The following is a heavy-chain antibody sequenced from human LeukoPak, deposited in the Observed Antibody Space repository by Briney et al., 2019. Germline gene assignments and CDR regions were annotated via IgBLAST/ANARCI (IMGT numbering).Heavy chain of an antibody. Sequence: SETLSLTCTVSGGSISSYYWSWIRQPAGKGLEWIGRTYTSGSTNYNPSLKSRVTMSVDTSKNQFSLKLSSVTAADTAVYYCARGTIVVVPAAIRDYYYYYMDVWGKGTTVTVSS. CDR2: TYTSGST. J-gene: IGHJ6*03. D-gene: IGHD2-2*02. CDR3: ARGTIVVVPAAIRDYYYYYMDV. CDR1: GGSISSYY. V-gene: IGHV4-4*07.